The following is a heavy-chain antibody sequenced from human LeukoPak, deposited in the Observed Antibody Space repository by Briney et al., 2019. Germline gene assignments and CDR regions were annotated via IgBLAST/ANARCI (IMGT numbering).Heavy chain of an antibody. CDR1: GLSFSETS. D-gene: IGHD2-15*01. V-gene: IGHV3-48*01. CDR2: ITHSSSII. CDR3: ARDYCCTGTCYIKGYFDP. J-gene: IGHJ2*01. Sequence: GGSLRLSCAASGLSFSETSMNWVRQAPGKGLEWISYITHSSSIISYADSVKGRFTTSRDNAKNSLYLQMDGLRGEDTAVYYCARDYCCTGTCYIKGYFDPWGRGTLVTVLS.